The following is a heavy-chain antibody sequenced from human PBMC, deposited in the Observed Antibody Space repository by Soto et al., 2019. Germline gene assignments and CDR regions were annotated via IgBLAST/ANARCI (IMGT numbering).Heavy chain of an antibody. CDR1: GGDLTNSG. CDR3: AKEDGAAFKS. V-gene: IGHV1-69*04. D-gene: IGHD1-26*01. Sequence: QVHLVQSGAEMKKPGSSVKVSCKVSGGDLTNSGISWVRQAPGQGLEWMGGIFPLLAMVDYSQKFQGRVTSTADESTNKAYMDLGSLKSDDAAVYDCAKEDGAAFKSWGHGSLVIVSS. CDR2: IFPLLAMV. J-gene: IGHJ5*01.